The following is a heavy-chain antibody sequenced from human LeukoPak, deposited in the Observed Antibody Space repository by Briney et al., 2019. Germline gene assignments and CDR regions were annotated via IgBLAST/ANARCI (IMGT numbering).Heavy chain of an antibody. J-gene: IGHJ4*02. CDR3: ARSRKDLDYIWGSYRFYFDY. CDR1: GGSISSGGYY. V-gene: IGHV4-31*03. D-gene: IGHD3-16*02. CDR2: IYYSGST. Sequence: PSQTLSLTCTVSGGSISSGGYYWSWIRQHPGKGLEWIGYIYYSGSTYYNPSLKSRVTILVDTSKNQFSLKLSSVTAADTAVYYCARSRKDLDYIWGSYRFYFDYWGQGTLVTVSS.